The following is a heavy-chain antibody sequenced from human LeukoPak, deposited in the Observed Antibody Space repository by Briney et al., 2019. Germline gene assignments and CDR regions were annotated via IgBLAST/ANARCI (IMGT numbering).Heavy chain of an antibody. D-gene: IGHD4-23*01. Sequence: PGGSLRLSCAASGSTFSNAWMSWVRQAPGKGLEWVGRIKSKTDGGTTDYAAPVKGRFTISRDDSKNTLYLQMNSLKTEDTAVYYCRAEVYGGNSGAYYFDYWGQGTLVTVSS. CDR1: GSTFSNAW. V-gene: IGHV3-15*01. CDR2: IKSKTDGGTT. J-gene: IGHJ4*02. CDR3: RAEVYGGNSGAYYFDY.